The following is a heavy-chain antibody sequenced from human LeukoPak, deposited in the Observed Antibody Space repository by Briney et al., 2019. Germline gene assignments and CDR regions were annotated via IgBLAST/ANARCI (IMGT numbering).Heavy chain of an antibody. CDR1: GFTFSAYA. CDR2: IDGSGDKT. Sequence: PGGSLRLSCITSGFTFSAYAMTWVRQAPGQGLEWISSIDGSGDKTYYGDSVKGRFTISRDNARNSVYLQMNSLRVEDTAVYYCARDPVEWELLLDCWGQGTLVTVSS. J-gene: IGHJ4*02. CDR3: ARDPVEWELLLDC. V-gene: IGHV3-23*01. D-gene: IGHD1-26*01.